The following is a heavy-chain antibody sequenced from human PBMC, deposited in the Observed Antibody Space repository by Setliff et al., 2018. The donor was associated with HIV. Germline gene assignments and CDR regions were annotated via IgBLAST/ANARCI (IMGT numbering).Heavy chain of an antibody. CDR1: RSTFNSHT. D-gene: IGHD2-2*01. Sequence: ASVKVSCKASRSTFNSHTINWVRQAPGQGLEWMGWINPNNGGTNYAQKFQGRVTMTRDTSISTAYMELSRLRSDDTAVYYCARGTTPLGWFDPWGQGTLVTVSS. J-gene: IGHJ5*02. CDR3: ARGTTPLGWFDP. CDR2: INPNNGGT. V-gene: IGHV1-2*02.